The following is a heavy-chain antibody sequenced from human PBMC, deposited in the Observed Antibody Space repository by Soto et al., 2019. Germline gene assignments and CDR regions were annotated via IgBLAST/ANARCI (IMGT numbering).Heavy chain of an antibody. J-gene: IGHJ6*04. CDR3: AGYVLDRVDV. Sequence: SETLSLTCTLSGGSISSSCWCWIRQPPGKGLEWIGSIYYSGSTYYNPSLKSRVTISVDTSKNQFSLKLSSVTAADTAGYYCAGYVLDRVDVWGKGTTVTVSS. D-gene: IGHD5-12*01. CDR1: GGSISSSC. CDR2: IYYSGST. V-gene: IGHV4-39*01.